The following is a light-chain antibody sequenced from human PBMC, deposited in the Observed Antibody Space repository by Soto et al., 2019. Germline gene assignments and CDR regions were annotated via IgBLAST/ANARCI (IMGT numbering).Light chain of an antibody. CDR1: SSNIGANYD. CDR2: GDN. Sequence: QSVLTQPPSVSGAPGQRVTISCTGSSSNIGANYDVHWYQHLPGNAPKLLVYGDNNRPSGVPDRFSGSKSATSASLAIAGLQPEDETYYYCQSYDSGVRGWVFGGGTEVTVL. J-gene: IGLJ3*02. CDR3: QSYDSGVRGWV. V-gene: IGLV1-40*01.